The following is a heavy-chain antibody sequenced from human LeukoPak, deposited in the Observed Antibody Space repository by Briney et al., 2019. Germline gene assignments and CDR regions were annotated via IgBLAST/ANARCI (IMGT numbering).Heavy chain of an antibody. CDR3: ARDSLLRGSGWDYWYFDL. V-gene: IGHV4-59*01. CDR1: GGSIRSYY. D-gene: IGHD6-25*01. Sequence: SETLSLTCTVSGGSIRSYYWSWIRQPPGKGLEWIGNMHYSGSTNYNPSLKSRVTISVDTSMNQFSLVLTSATAADTAVYYCARDSLLRGSGWDYWYFDLWGRGTLVTVSS. CDR2: MHYSGST. J-gene: IGHJ2*01.